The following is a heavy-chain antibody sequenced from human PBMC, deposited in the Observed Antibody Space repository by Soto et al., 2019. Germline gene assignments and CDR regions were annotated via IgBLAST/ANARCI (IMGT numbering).Heavy chain of an antibody. CDR3: ARHSSSWPIFDY. CDR2: IYYSGSS. CDR1: GGSISSGDYY. V-gene: IGHV4-61*08. D-gene: IGHD6-13*01. Sequence: SETLSLTCTVSGGSISSGDYYWSWIRQSPGKGLEWIGYIYYSGSSNYNPSLKSRVSISVDTSKNQFSLKLSSVTAADTAVYYCARHSSSWPIFDYWGQGTLVTVSS. J-gene: IGHJ4*02.